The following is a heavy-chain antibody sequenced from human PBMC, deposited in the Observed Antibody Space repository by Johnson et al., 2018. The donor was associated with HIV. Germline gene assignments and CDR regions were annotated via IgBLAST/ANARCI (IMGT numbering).Heavy chain of an antibody. CDR1: GFTFSSYP. J-gene: IGHJ3*02. D-gene: IGHD5-18*01. Sequence: VQLVESGGGVVQPGDSLRLSCVASGFTFSSYPMHWVRQAPGRGLEWVAFISYNGDKNYYADSVKGRFTISSDNSKNTLYQQMNSLRAEDTAVYYCARLPSGYSRDAFNIWGQGTMVTVSS. CDR2: ISYNGDKN. CDR3: ARLPSGYSRDAFNI. V-gene: IGHV3-30*04.